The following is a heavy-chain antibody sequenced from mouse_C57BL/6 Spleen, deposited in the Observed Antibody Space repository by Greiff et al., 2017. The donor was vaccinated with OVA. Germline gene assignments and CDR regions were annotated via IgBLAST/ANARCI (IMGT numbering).Heavy chain of an antibody. CDR3: ARHYDFPYWYFDV. D-gene: IGHD2-4*01. CDR2: IYPRDGST. CDR1: GYTFTSYD. V-gene: IGHV1-85*01. Sequence: VQLQESGPELVKPGASVKLSCKASGYTFTSYDINWVKQRPGQGLAWIGWIYPRDGSTKYNEKFKGKATLTVDTSSSTAYMELHSRTSEDSAVYFCARHYDFPYWYFDVWGTGTTVTVSS. J-gene: IGHJ1*03.